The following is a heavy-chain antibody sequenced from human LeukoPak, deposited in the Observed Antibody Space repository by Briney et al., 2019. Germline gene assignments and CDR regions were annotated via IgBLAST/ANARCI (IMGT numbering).Heavy chain of an antibody. J-gene: IGHJ3*02. CDR1: EFTFSSYA. Sequence: GGSLRLSCTASEFTFSSYAMTWVRQATGKGLEWVSGISGGGSNTYYADSVKGRFTISRDNPKSTLYLQLNSLRAEDTALYYCAETRGYSSDAFDIWGQGTMVTVS. D-gene: IGHD5-18*01. V-gene: IGHV3-23*01. CDR2: ISGGGSNT. CDR3: AETRGYSSDAFDI.